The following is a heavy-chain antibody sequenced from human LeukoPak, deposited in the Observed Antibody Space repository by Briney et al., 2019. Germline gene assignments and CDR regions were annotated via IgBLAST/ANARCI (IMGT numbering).Heavy chain of an antibody. CDR1: GGSISSYY. CDR2: IYYSGST. V-gene: IGHV4-59*01. J-gene: IGHJ3*02. Sequence: PETLSLTCSVSGGSISSYYWSWIRRSPGKGLEWIGYIYYSGSTNYNPSLKSRVTISVDTSKNQFSLKLSSMTAADTAIYYCARGGACGGDCFAAADAFDIWGRGTMVTVSS. D-gene: IGHD2-21*01. CDR3: ARGGACGGDCFAAADAFDI.